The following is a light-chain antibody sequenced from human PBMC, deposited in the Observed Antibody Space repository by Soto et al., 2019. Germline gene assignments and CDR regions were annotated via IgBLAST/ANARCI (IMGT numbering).Light chain of an antibody. CDR1: QSVSSSN. Sequence: IVLTQSPGTLSLSPGERATLSCRASQSVSSSNLGWYHQKPGQAPRLLIYGASSRATGIPDRFSGSGSRTDFILTISSLEAEDFAVYYCQQRSDWPQTFGQGTKVDIK. CDR3: QQRSDWPQT. CDR2: GAS. V-gene: IGKV3D-20*02. J-gene: IGKJ1*01.